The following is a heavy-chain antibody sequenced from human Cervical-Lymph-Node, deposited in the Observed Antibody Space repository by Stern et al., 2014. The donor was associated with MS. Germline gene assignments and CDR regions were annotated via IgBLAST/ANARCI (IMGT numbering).Heavy chain of an antibody. CDR2: ISSSSSYI. CDR1: GFTFSSYS. CDR3: ARDQGDYYYYGMDV. Sequence: EVQLVESGGGLVKPGGSLRLSCAASGFTFSSYSMNWVRQAPGKGLEWVSSISSSSSYIYYADSVKGRFTISRDNAKNSLYLQMNSLRAEDTAVYYCARDQGDYYYYGMDVWGQGTMVTVSS. D-gene: IGHD3-16*01. V-gene: IGHV3-21*01. J-gene: IGHJ6*02.